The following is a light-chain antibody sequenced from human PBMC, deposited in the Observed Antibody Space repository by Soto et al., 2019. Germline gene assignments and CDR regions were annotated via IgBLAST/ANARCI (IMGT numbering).Light chain of an antibody. CDR3: QQYGTSEII. V-gene: IGKV3-20*01. CDR2: DTS. Sequence: EFVLTHSPGTLSFSPFERATLSCRASQSLANSFIAWYQQKPGQAPRLLIYDTSSRASGIPDRFSGSGSGTDFTLTISRLETEDFAVFYCQQYGTSEIIFGQGTRLRL. J-gene: IGKJ5*01. CDR1: QSLANSF.